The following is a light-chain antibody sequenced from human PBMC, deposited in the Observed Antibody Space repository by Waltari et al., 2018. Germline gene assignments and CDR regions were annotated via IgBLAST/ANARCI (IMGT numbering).Light chain of an antibody. CDR1: YSNVGNDN. CDR3: AAWDGSLSGYV. CDR2: NND. J-gene: IGLJ1*01. Sequence: QSVLTQPPSASATPGQRVTIPCSGSYSNVGNDNVYWYQQPPGTAPRLLIYNNDVRPSGVSDRFSGSKSGTSAFLAISGLRSEDEADYYCAAWDGSLSGYVFGIGTKVTVL. V-gene: IGLV1-47*01.